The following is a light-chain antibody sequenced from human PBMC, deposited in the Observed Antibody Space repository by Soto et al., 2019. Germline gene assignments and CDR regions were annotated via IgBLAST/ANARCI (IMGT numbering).Light chain of an antibody. V-gene: IGLV2-23*01. CDR2: EGS. Sequence: QSVLTQPASVSGSPEQSITISCTGTSSDVGSYNLVSWYQQYPGKAPKLIIYEGSERPSGISNRFSGSKSGNTASLTISGLQAEDEADYYCSSYGGSNNYVLFGGGTKLTVL. CDR3: SSYGGSNNYVL. CDR1: SSDVGSYNL. J-gene: IGLJ2*01.